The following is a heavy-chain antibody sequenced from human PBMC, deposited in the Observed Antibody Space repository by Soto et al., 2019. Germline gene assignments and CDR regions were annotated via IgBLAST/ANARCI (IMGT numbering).Heavy chain of an antibody. V-gene: IGHV3-30*18. CDR1: GFTFSGFG. D-gene: IGHD3-16*01. CDR2: ISYDGSDK. CDR3: AKTSGYDYVWGSSGLDP. Sequence: QLGGPLRLCCAASGFTFSGFGMHWVRQAPDKGLQWVAVISYDGSDKYYADSVKGRFTISRDDSTNTMYLQMNSLRPEDTAVYYCAKTSGYDYVWGSSGLDPWGQGTLVTVSS. J-gene: IGHJ5*02.